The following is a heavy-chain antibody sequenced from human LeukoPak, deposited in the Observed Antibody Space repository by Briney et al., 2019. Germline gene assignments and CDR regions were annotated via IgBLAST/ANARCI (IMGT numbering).Heavy chain of an antibody. CDR1: GGSINSAS. J-gene: IGHJ4*02. D-gene: IGHD3-22*01. CDR3: ARDGPRGFYYDSSGYYYDY. CDR2: TSYTGST. Sequence: SETLSLTCTVSGGSINSASWTWIRQPPGKGLEWMGFTSYTGSTSYNPSLGSRVTMAVDTSSNQFSLDLSSVTAADTAVYYCARDGPRGFYYDSSGYYYDYWGQGTLVTVSS. V-gene: IGHV4-59*01.